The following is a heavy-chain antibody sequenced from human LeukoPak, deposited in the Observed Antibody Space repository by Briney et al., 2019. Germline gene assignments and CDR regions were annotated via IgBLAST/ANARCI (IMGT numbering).Heavy chain of an antibody. J-gene: IGHJ6*02. CDR2: IRIKAYGGTT. CDR1: GFSFGDFA. D-gene: IGHD5-12*01. Sequence: PGGPLRLSCTASGFSFGDFAMTWVRQAPGKGLEWVSFIRIKAYGGTTEYAASVKGRFTISRDDSKSITYLQMNSLQSEDTAVYYCTRDPGGYDYDVWGQGTTVTVFS. CDR3: TRDPGGYDYDV. V-gene: IGHV3-49*04.